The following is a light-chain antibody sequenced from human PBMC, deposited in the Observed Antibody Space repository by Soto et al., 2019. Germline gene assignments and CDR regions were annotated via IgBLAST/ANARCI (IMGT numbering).Light chain of an antibody. J-gene: IGKJ1*01. V-gene: IGKV3-20*01. Sequence: EIVLTQSPGTLSLSPGERATLSCRASQSVSSSYLAWYHQKPGQAPRLLIYGASSRATGIPDRFSGSGSGIDFTLTISRLEPEDFAVYYCQQYGSSPQWTFGQGTKVEIK. CDR3: QQYGSSPQWT. CDR2: GAS. CDR1: QSVSSSY.